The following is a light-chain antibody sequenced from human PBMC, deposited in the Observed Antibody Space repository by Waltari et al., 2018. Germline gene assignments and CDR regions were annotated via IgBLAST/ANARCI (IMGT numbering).Light chain of an antibody. Sequence: WYQRRPGRAPRTRMYKGNSRSSGVPVRFSCSSLGNKAALTITGAQSEDESDYYFSLYMGSGIWVFGGGTKLTVL. CDR3: SLYMGSGIWV. V-gene: IGLV8-61*01. J-gene: IGLJ3*02. CDR2: KGN.